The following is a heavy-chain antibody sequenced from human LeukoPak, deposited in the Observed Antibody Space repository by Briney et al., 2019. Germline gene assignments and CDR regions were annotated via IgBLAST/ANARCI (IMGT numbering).Heavy chain of an antibody. Sequence: SETLSLTCTVSGGSISSYYWSWIRQPPGKGLEWIGEINHSGSTNYNPSLKSRVTISVDTSKNQFSLKLSSVTAADTAVYYCARGRSTTVTTWYYFDYWGQGTLVTVSS. CDR1: GGSISSYY. CDR2: INHSGST. V-gene: IGHV4-34*01. D-gene: IGHD4-17*01. CDR3: ARGRSTTVTTWYYFDY. J-gene: IGHJ4*02.